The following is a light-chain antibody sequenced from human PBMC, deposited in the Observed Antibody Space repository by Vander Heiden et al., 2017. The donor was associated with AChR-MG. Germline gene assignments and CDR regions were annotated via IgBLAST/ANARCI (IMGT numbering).Light chain of an antibody. J-gene: IGLJ2*01. V-gene: IGLV3-9*01. CDR2: RDN. Sequence: SYEVTQPLSVSVALGQTARLTCGGNNIGSKSVHWYQQKPGQAPVLVIYRDNNRPSGIPERFSGSNSGNTATLTINRVQAGDEADYYCQVWDSSTVLFGGGTNLTVL. CDR3: QVWDSSTVL. CDR1: NIGSKS.